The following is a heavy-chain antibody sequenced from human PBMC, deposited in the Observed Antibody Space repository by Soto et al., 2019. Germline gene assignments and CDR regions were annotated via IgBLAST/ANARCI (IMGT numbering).Heavy chain of an antibody. J-gene: IGHJ3*02. D-gene: IGHD2-21*02. CDR2: INPNSGGT. CDR3: ATLGGYCGGDCYDAFDI. CDR1: GYTFTGYY. Sequence: ASVKVSCKASGYTFTGYYMHWVRQAPGQGLEWMGWINPNSGGTNYAQKFQGWVTMTRDTSISTAYMELSRLRSDDTAVYYCATLGGYCGGDCYDAFDIWGQGTMVIVSS. V-gene: IGHV1-2*04.